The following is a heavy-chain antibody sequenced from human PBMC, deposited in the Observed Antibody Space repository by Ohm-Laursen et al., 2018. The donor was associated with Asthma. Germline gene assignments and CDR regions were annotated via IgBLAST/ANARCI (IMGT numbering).Heavy chain of an antibody. D-gene: IGHD3-10*01. CDR3: ARARGGLGRGGRGAFDI. CDR2: INHSGST. V-gene: IGHV4-34*01. Sequence: SETLSLTCAVYGGSFSGYYWSWIRQPPGKGLEWIGEINHSGSTNCNPSLKSRVTISVDTSKNQFSLKLSSVTAADTAVYYCARARGGLGRGGRGAFDIWGQGTMVTVSS. CDR1: GGSFSGYY. J-gene: IGHJ3*02.